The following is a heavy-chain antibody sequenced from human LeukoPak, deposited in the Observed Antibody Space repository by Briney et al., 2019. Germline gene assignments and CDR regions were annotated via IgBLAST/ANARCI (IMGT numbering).Heavy chain of an antibody. CDR1: GFSFSSSA. CDR3: AREIAVVPPGMGIYYYYFMDV. V-gene: IGHV3-23*01. J-gene: IGHJ6*03. CDR2: ITGNGATT. D-gene: IGHD2-15*01. Sequence: PGGSLRLSCAGSGFSFSSSAMSWVRQTPGKGLEWVSSITGNGATTYYSDSVKGRFTISRDNSRNTLSLQMNSLRAEDTAVYYCAREIAVVPPGMGIYYYYFMDVWGKGTTVTVSS.